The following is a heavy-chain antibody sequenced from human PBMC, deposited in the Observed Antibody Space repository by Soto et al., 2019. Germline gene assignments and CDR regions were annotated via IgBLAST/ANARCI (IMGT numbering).Heavy chain of an antibody. V-gene: IGHV3-30*18. CDR1: GFTFSSYG. Sequence: GGSLRLSCAASGFTFSSYGMHWVRQAPGKGLEWLAVVTPDGSLYPYGDSVKGRFSISRDNSRKTLYLQMNSLRPEDTAVYYCVEDRSDTWSFDYWGQGTLVTVSS. J-gene: IGHJ4*02. CDR3: VEDRSDTWSFDY. D-gene: IGHD2-8*02. CDR2: VTPDGSLY.